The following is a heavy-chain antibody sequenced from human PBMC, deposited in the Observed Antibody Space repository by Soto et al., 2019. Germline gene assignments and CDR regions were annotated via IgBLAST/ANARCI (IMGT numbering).Heavy chain of an antibody. CDR1: GDSFSSGRSY. Sequence: SQTLSLTCTVSGDSFSSGRSYWTWLRPAPGKGLEWIGYIYHVGTRKYNPPLNSRATISLDTATSQFSLRRRSVTAADTAVYFCAKESRVGDTQFDPWGHGTFVTVSS. J-gene: IGHJ5*02. CDR2: IYHVGTR. D-gene: IGHD1-26*01. V-gene: IGHV4-61*01. CDR3: AKESRVGDTQFDP.